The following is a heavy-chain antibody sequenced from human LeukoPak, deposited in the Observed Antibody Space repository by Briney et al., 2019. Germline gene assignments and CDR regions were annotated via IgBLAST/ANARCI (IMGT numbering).Heavy chain of an antibody. CDR1: GGSISSYY. CDR2: IFYSGTT. Sequence: SETLSLTCTVSGGSISSYYWSWIRQPPGKGLEWIGFIFYSGTTNYNPSLKSRVTISVDTSKNQFSLKLSSVTAADTAVYYCARVICSGGSCRFDYWGQGTLVTVSS. V-gene: IGHV4-59*12. D-gene: IGHD2-15*01. J-gene: IGHJ4*02. CDR3: ARVICSGGSCRFDY.